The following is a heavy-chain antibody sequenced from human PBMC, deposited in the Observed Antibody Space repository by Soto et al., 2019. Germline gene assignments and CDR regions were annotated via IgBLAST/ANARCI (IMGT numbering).Heavy chain of an antibody. Sequence: QVQLVQSGAEVKQPGASVKISCEASADTFSSYYIHWVRQAPGQGLEWLGTINPSGTATSYAQNCRGRVTMTRDTSMNTVDMKLNSLISEDSAVYYCAREFPGTASFDLWGRGTLVTVSS. CDR1: ADTFSSYY. CDR2: INPSGTAT. J-gene: IGHJ2*01. CDR3: AREFPGTASFDL. V-gene: IGHV1-46*01. D-gene: IGHD1-1*01.